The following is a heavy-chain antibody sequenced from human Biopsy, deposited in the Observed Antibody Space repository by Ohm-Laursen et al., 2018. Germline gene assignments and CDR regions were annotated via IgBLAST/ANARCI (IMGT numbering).Heavy chain of an antibody. J-gene: IGHJ3*02. Sequence: SLRLSCAASGFNFDDFAMHWVRQTPGKGLEWVSGISWNSGRIAYADSVKGRFTISRDNSKNTVYLQMNSLRAEDTAVYYCARDPRDGRTGKSTKDALDIWGQGTMVTVSS. CDR1: GFNFDDFA. V-gene: IGHV3-9*01. CDR2: ISWNSGRI. CDR3: ARDPRDGRTGKSTKDALDI. D-gene: IGHD1-1*01.